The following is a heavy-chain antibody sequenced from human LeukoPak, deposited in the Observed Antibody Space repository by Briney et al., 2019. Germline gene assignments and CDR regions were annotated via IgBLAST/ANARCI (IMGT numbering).Heavy chain of an antibody. CDR3: ARDKEEGIPLWFGELFS. Sequence: GGSLRLSCAASGFTFDDYGMSWVRQAPGKGLEWGSGINWNGGSTVYADSVKGRFTISRDNAKNSLYLQMNSLRAEDTALYYCARDKEEGIPLWFGELFSWGQGTLVTVSS. CDR2: INWNGGST. V-gene: IGHV3-20*04. D-gene: IGHD3-10*01. CDR1: GFTFDDYG. J-gene: IGHJ4*02.